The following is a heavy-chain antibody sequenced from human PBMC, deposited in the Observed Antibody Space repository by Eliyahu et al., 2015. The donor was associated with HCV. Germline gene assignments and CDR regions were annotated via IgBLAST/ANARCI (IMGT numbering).Heavy chain of an antibody. CDR3: ARESSSWYYPVPGFSVDAFDI. D-gene: IGHD6-13*01. CDR2: VIPIFGTA. V-gene: IGHV1-69*06. Sequence: QVQLVQSGAEVKKPGSSVKVSCKASGGTFSSYAISWVRQAPGQGLELVGGVIPIFGTANYAQKFQGRVTITADKSTSTAYMELSSLRSEDTAVYYCARESSSWYYPVPGFSVDAFDIWGQGTMVTVSS. J-gene: IGHJ3*02. CDR1: GGTFSSYA.